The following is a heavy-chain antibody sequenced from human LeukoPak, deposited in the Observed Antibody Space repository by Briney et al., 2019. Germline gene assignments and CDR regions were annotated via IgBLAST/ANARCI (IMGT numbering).Heavy chain of an antibody. Sequence: PSETLSLTCTVSGDSVSSGSYYWTWIRQPPGKGLEWIGYISYSGSTNFNPSLKSRVTISVDTSKNQFSLNLSSVTAADTAVYYCARRGTGGRSFDIWGQGTMVTVSS. CDR1: GDSVSSGSYY. CDR2: ISYSGST. CDR3: ARRGTGGRSFDI. V-gene: IGHV4-61*01. D-gene: IGHD2-8*02. J-gene: IGHJ3*02.